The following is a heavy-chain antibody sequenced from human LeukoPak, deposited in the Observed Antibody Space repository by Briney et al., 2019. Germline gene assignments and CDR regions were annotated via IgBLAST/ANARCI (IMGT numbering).Heavy chain of an antibody. V-gene: IGHV3-30*02. CDR2: IWHDERDK. CDR1: GFTFSNYG. Sequence: GGSLRLSXAASGFTFSNYGMHWVRQAPGKGLEWVAFIWHDERDKYYAASVKGRFTIYRDNSKKMLYLQMTSLRVEDTAVYYCAKDRGGYCSGGRCDYYYYYMDVWGKGTTVTVSS. CDR3: AKDRGGYCSGGRCDYYYYYMDV. J-gene: IGHJ6*03. D-gene: IGHD2-15*01.